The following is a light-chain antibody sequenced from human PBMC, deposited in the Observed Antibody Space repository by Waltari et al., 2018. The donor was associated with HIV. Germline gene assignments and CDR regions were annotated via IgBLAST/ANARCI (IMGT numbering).Light chain of an antibody. CDR3: AAWDDSLSGPV. V-gene: IGLV1-47*01. Sequence: QPVLTQPPSASGTPGQRVTISCSGSSSNIGNNYVYWYHQLPGTAPKLLIYRSNQRPSGVPDRFSGSKSGTSASLAISGLRSEDEADYYCAAWDDSLSGPVFGGGTKLTVL. CDR2: RSN. CDR1: SSNIGNNY. J-gene: IGLJ3*02.